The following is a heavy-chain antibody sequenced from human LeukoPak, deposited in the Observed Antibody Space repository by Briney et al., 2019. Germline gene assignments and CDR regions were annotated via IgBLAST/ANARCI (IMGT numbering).Heavy chain of an antibody. D-gene: IGHD5-18*01. J-gene: IGHJ5*02. CDR3: ARDQGYKIDL. CDR1: GFTFSSYW. CDR2: INGDGSNT. Sequence: GGSLRLSCAASGFTFSSYWIHWVRQAPGKGLVWVSHINGDGSNTAYADSVKGRFTFSRDNARNTLYLQMNSLRVEDTAVYYCARDQGYKIDLWGQGTLVTVSS. V-gene: IGHV3-74*01.